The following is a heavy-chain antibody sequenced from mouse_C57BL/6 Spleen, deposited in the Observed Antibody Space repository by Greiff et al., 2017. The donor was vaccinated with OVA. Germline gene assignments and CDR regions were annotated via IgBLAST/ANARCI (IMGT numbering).Heavy chain of an antibody. CDR3: TRREITTVVAQCAY. D-gene: IGHD1-1*01. V-gene: IGHV1-15*01. CDR2: IDPETGGT. Sequence: VQLQQSGAELVRPGASVTLSCKASGYTFTDYEMHWVKQTPVHGLEWIGAIDPETGGTAYNQKFKGKAILTADKSSSTAYMELSSLTSEDSAVDNRTRREITTVVAQCAYWGQGTLVTVSA. J-gene: IGHJ3*01. CDR1: GYTFTDYE.